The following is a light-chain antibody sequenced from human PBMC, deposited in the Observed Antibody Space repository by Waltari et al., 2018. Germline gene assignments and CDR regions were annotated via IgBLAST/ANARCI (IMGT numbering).Light chain of an antibody. V-gene: IGKV1-17*01. J-gene: IGKJ2*03. CDR1: QGISTY. CDR3: LQYNSHPFS. Sequence: DIKMTQSPSSLSASAGDTVTITCRASQGISTYLNWYQQKPGKAPKRLIYAASSLESGVPSRFSGSGSGKDFTLTLSSLQPEDFASYYCLQYNSHPFSFGQGTKLEIK. CDR2: AAS.